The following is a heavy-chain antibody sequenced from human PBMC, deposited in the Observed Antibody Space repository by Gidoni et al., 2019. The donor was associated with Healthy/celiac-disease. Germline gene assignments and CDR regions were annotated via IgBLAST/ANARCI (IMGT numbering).Heavy chain of an antibody. CDR2: IWYDGSNK. CDR1: GFTFSSYG. Sequence: QVQLVESGGGVVQPGRSLRLSCPASGFTFSSYGMHWVRQAPGKGLEWVAVIWYDGSNKYYADSVKGRFTISRDNSKNTLYLQMNSLRAEDTAVYYCARAPFGGRGGATPFDYWGQGTLVTVSS. CDR3: ARAPFGGRGGATPFDY. V-gene: IGHV3-33*01. D-gene: IGHD1-26*01. J-gene: IGHJ4*02.